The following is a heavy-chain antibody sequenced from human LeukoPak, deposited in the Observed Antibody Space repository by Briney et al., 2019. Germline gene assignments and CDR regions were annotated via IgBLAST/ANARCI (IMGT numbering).Heavy chain of an antibody. J-gene: IGHJ3*02. CDR2: INHSGST. CDR1: GGSFSGYY. Sequence: SETLSLTCAVYGGSFSGYYWSWIRQPPGKGLEWIGEINHSGSTNYNPSLKSRVTISVDTSKNQFSLKLSSVTAADTAVYYCARAMITVYGDDAFDIRGQGTMVTVSS. D-gene: IGHD4-17*01. CDR3: ARAMITVYGDDAFDI. V-gene: IGHV4-34*01.